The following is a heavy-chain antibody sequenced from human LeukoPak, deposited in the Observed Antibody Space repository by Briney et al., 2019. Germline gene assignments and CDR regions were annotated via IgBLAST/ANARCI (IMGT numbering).Heavy chain of an antibody. CDR3: ARDSGTTGEVKFDP. J-gene: IGHJ5*02. CDR2: IYYSGST. D-gene: IGHD3-10*01. CDR1: GGSISSYY. V-gene: IGHV4-59*12. Sequence: SETLPLTCTVSGGSISSYYWSWIRQPPGKGLEWIGYIYYSGSTNYNPSLKSRVTMSVDTSKNKFSLKLSSVTAADTAVYYCARDSGTTGEVKFDPWGQGTLVTVSS.